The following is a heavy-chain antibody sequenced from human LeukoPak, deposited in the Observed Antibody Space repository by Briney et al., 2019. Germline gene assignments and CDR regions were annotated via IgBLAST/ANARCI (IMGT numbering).Heavy chain of an antibody. CDR2: ISGSGGSA. D-gene: IGHD3-3*01. V-gene: IGHV3-23*01. CDR1: GFTFSSYA. J-gene: IGHJ4*02. Sequence: PGGSLRLSCAGSGFTFSSYAMNWVRQAPGKGLEWVSGISGSGGSAYYADSVKGRFTISRDNSKNTLYLQMNSLRAEDAAIYYCAKDRTSSGYSKYYFDCWGQGTLVTVSS. CDR3: AKDRTSSGYSKYYFDC.